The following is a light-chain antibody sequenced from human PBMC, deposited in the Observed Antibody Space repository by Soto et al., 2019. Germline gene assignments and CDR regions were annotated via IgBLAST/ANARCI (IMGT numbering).Light chain of an antibody. Sequence: QLVLTQSPSASASLGASVKLTCTLSSGHSSYAIAWHQQQPEKGPRYLMKLNSDGSHSKGDGIPDRFSGSSSGAERYLTIHTLQSEDEADYYCQTWGTGIRVFGGGTKLTVL. V-gene: IGLV4-69*01. CDR3: QTWGTGIRV. CDR2: LNSDGSH. J-gene: IGLJ2*01. CDR1: SGHSSYA.